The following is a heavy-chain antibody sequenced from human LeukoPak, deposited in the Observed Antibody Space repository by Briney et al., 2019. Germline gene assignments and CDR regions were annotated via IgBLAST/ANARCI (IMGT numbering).Heavy chain of an antibody. D-gene: IGHD6-6*01. V-gene: IGHV1-2*02. J-gene: IGHJ4*02. CDR3: ARDSPQQLVSNFDY. Sequence: EASVKVSCKASGYTFTGYYMHWVRQAPGQGLEWMGWINPNSGGTNYAQKFQGRVTMTRGTSISTAYMELSRLRSDDTAVYYCARDSPQQLVSNFDYWGQGTLVTVSS. CDR2: INPNSGGT. CDR1: GYTFTGYY.